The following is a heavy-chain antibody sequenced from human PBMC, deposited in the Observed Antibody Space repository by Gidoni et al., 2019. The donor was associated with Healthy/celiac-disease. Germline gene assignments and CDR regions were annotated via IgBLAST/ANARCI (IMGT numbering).Heavy chain of an antibody. J-gene: IGHJ5*02. V-gene: IGHV4-61*01. CDR3: ASREVDEDWFDP. CDR2: IYYSGST. D-gene: IGHD5-12*01. CDR1: GGSVSSGSYY. Sequence: QVQLQESGPGLVKPSETLSLTCTVSGGSVSSGSYYWSWIRQPPGKGLEWIGYIYYSGSTNYNPSLKSRVTISVDTSKNQFSLKLSSVTAADTAVYYCASREVDEDWFDPWGQGTLVTVSS.